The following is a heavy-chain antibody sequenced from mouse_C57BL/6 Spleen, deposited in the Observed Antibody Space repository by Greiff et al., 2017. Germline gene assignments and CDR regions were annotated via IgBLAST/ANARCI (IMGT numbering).Heavy chain of an antibody. CDR1: GFTFSDYG. CDR2: ISSGSSTI. J-gene: IGHJ4*01. D-gene: IGHD2-5*01. CDR3: ATYSNYGYYAMDY. V-gene: IGHV5-17*01. Sequence: EVQVVESGGGLVKPGGSLKLSCAASGFTFSDYGMHWVRQAPEKGLEWVAYISSGSSTIYYADTVKGRFTISRDNAKNTLFLQMTSLRSEDTAMYYCATYSNYGYYAMDYWGQGTSVTVSS.